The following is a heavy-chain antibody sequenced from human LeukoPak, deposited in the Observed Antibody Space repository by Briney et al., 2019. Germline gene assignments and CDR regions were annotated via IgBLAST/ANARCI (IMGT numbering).Heavy chain of an antibody. J-gene: IGHJ4*02. CDR2: IYWNDDK. V-gene: IGHV2-5*01. Sequence: SGPTLVKPTQTLTLTCTFSGFSLSTSGVGVGWIRQPPGKALEWLALIYWNDDKRYSPSLKSRLTITKDTFKNQVVLTMTNMDPVDTATYYCAHLTYYYGSGSYYREHWGQGTLVTVSS. CDR3: AHLTYYYGSGSYYREH. CDR1: GFSLSTSGVG. D-gene: IGHD3-10*01.